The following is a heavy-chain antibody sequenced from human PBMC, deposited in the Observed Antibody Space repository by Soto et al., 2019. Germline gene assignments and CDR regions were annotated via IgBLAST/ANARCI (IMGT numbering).Heavy chain of an antibody. CDR1: GFTFSNAW. J-gene: IGHJ3*02. CDR2: IKSKTDGGTT. CDR3: TTDYGYSYGYSAFDI. Sequence: GGSLRLSCAASGFTFSNAWMNWVRQAPGKGLEWVGRIKSKTDGGTTDYAAPVKGRFTISRDDSKNTLYLQMNSLKTEDTAVYYCTTDYGYSYGYSAFDIWGQGTMVTVSS. V-gene: IGHV3-15*07. D-gene: IGHD5-18*01.